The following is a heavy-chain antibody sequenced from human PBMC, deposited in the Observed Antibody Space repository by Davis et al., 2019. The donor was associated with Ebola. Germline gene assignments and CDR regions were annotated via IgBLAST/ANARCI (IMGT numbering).Heavy chain of an antibody. V-gene: IGHV3-23*01. Sequence: GGSLTLSCAASGFRLSSYAMSWARQAPGKGLEWVSAVTSSGGGTYYADSVKGRFTISRDNSKNTLYLQMTSLRAEDTAVYYCANDGAAGSTYNGSGSYSTDFDYWGQGTLVTVSS. D-gene: IGHD3-10*01. CDR2: VTSSGGGT. CDR1: GFRLSSYA. CDR3: ANDGAAGSTYNGSGSYSTDFDY. J-gene: IGHJ4*02.